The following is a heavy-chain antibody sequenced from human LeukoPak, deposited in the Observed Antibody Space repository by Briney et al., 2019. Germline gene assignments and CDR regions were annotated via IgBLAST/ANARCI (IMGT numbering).Heavy chain of an antibody. CDR2: IWYDGSNK. D-gene: IGHD3-22*01. Sequence: GGSLRLSCAASGFTFSSYGMHWVRQAPGKGLEWVAVIWYDGSNKYYADSVKGRFTISRDNSKNTLYLQMNSLRAEDTAVYYCARDYYDSSGYGLDYWGQGTLVTVSS. V-gene: IGHV3-33*01. CDR1: GFTFSSYG. J-gene: IGHJ4*02. CDR3: ARDYYDSSGYGLDY.